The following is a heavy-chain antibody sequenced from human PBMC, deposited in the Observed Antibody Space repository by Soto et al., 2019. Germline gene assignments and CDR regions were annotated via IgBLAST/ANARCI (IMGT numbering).Heavy chain of an antibody. CDR1: GGSISSSSYY. Sequence: SETLSLTCIVSGGSISSSSYYWGWIRQPPGKGLEWIGSIYYSGSTNYNPSLKSRVTISVDTSKNQFSLKLSSVTAADTAVYYCARGVSFTIFGVVIHPFRHWFDPWGQGTLVTVSS. D-gene: IGHD3-3*01. CDR2: IYYSGST. V-gene: IGHV4-39*07. J-gene: IGHJ5*02. CDR3: ARGVSFTIFGVVIHPFRHWFDP.